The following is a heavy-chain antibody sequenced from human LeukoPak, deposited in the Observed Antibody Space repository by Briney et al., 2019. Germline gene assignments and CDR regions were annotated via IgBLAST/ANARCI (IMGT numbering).Heavy chain of an antibody. CDR3: ARESGGVPYFDY. Sequence: ASVKVSCKASGYTFTSYDINWVRQATGQGLEWMGWMNPNSGNAVYAQNFQGRVTLTRNTSMSTAYMELSSLRSDDTAVYYCARESGGVPYFDYWGQGTLVTVSS. CDR1: GYTFTSYD. J-gene: IGHJ4*02. CDR2: MNPNSGNA. V-gene: IGHV1-8*01. D-gene: IGHD3-10*01.